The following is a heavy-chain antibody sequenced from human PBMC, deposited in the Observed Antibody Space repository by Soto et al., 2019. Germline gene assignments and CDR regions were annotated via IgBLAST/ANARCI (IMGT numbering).Heavy chain of an antibody. CDR1: GGSISSYY. Sequence: SETLSLTCTVSGGSISSYYWSWIRQPPGKGLEWIGYIYYSGSTNYNPSLKSRVTISVDTSKNQFSLKLSSVTAADTAVHYCARRRGHYYYYYGMDVWGQGTTVTVSS. CDR3: ARRRGHYYYYYGMDV. CDR2: IYYSGST. V-gene: IGHV4-59*08. J-gene: IGHJ6*02.